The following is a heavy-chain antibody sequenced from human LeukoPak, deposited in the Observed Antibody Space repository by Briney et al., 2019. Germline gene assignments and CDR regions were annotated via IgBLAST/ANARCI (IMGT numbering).Heavy chain of an antibody. J-gene: IGHJ4*02. CDR3: ARYEQQLATFDY. CDR1: GFTFSSYG. CDR2: IRYDGSNK. V-gene: IGHV3-30*02. D-gene: IGHD6-13*01. Sequence: PGGSLRLSCAASGFTFSSYGMHWVRQAPGKGLEWVAFIRYDGSNKYYADSVKGRFTISRDNSKNTLYLQMNSLRAEDTAVYYCARYEQQLATFDYWGQGTLVTVSS.